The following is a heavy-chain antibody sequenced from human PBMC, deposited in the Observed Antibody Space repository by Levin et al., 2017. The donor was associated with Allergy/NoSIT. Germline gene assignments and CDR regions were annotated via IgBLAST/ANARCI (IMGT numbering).Heavy chain of an antibody. V-gene: IGHV4-34*01. CDR2: INHSGST. Sequence: SQTLSLPCAVYGGSFSAYHWSWIRQSPGKGLEWIGEINHSGSTNYNPSLKSRVTISIDMSKKQFSLKLSSVTAADTAVYYCALVNTAAAEFWGQGTLVTVSS. CDR1: GGSFSAYH. D-gene: IGHD6-13*01. J-gene: IGHJ1*01. CDR3: ALVNTAAAEF.